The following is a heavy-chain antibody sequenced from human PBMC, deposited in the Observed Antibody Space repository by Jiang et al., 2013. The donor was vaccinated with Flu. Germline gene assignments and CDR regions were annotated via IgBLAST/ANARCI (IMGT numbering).Heavy chain of an antibody. Sequence: KPTQTLTLTCTVSGFSLSNARMGVSWIRQPPGKALEWLAHIFSNDEKSYSTSLKSRLTISKDTSKSQVVLTMTNMDPVDTATYYCARYSGYAGGMDVWGQGTTVTVSS. J-gene: IGHJ6*02. CDR2: IFSNDEK. CDR3: ARYSGYAGGMDV. D-gene: IGHD5-12*01. CDR1: GFSLSNARMG. V-gene: IGHV2-26*01.